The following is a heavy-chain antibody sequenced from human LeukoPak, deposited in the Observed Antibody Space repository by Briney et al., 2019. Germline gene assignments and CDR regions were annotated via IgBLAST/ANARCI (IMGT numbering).Heavy chain of an antibody. V-gene: IGHV1-69*13. CDR3: ARGPQWLATRWIALYFDY. Sequence: SVKVSCKASGGTFSSYAISWVRQAPGQGLEWMGGIIPIFGTANYAQKFQGRVTITADESTSTAYMELSSLRSEDTAVYYCARGPQWLATRWIALYFDYWGQGTLVTVSS. J-gene: IGHJ4*02. CDR1: GGTFSSYA. D-gene: IGHD6-19*01. CDR2: IIPIFGTA.